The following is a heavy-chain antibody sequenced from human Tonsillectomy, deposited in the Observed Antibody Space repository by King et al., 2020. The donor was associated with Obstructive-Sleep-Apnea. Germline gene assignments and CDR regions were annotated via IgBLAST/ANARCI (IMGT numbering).Heavy chain of an antibody. CDR2: IRSKPHGATT. D-gene: IGHD3-22*01. Sequence: VKLVESGGGLVQPGRSLRLSCTTSGFSFGDFAVSWFRQAPGKGLEWVGFIRSKPHGATTEYAASVTGRFTISRDESKSIAYLQMNSLRTDDTAVYYCARDRKYYYDTTTYPLDYWGQGTLVTVSS. J-gene: IGHJ4*02. V-gene: IGHV3-49*03. CDR1: GFSFGDFA. CDR3: ARDRKYYYDTTTYPLDY.